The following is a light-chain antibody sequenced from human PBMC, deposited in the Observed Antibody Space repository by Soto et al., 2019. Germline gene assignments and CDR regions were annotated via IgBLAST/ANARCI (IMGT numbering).Light chain of an antibody. CDR3: MQGTHWPPWT. Sequence: DVVMTQSPLSLPVTLGQPASISCRSSQSLLSSDGDTFLNWFHRRPGQSPRRLIYKVSNRDSGVPDRFSGSGSGTNFTLTISRVEAEDVGVYYCMQGTHWPPWTFGQGTKAEIK. J-gene: IGKJ1*01. CDR2: KVS. CDR1: QSLLSSDGDTF. V-gene: IGKV2-30*01.